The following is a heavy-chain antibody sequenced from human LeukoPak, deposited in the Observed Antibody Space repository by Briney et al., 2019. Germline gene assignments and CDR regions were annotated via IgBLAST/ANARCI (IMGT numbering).Heavy chain of an antibody. V-gene: IGHV3-30*03. Sequence: GGSLRLSCAASGFTFSSYGMHWVRQAPGKGLEWVAVISYDGSNKYYADSVKGRFTISRDNSKNTLYLQMNSLRAEDTAVYYCAPSSYDYGMDVWGQGTTVTVSS. J-gene: IGHJ6*02. CDR3: APSSYDYGMDV. CDR2: ISYDGSNK. CDR1: GFTFSSYG. D-gene: IGHD2/OR15-2a*01.